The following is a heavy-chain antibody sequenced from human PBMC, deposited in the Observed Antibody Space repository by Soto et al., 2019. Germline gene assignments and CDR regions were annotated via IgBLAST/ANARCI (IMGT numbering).Heavy chain of an antibody. CDR2: ISGSGGST. J-gene: IGHJ4*02. V-gene: IGHV3-23*01. D-gene: IGHD3-22*01. CDR1: GFTFSSYA. CDR3: ARTLTYYYDSSGYIEAFDY. Sequence: GGSLRLSCAASGFTFSSYAMSWVRQAPGKGLEWVSAISGSGGSTYYADSGKGRFTISRDNSKNTLYLQMNSLRAEDTAVYYCARTLTYYYDSSGYIEAFDYWGQGTLVTVSS.